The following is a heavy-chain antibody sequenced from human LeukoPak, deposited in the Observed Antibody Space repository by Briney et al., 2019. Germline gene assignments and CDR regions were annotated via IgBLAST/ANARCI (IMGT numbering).Heavy chain of an antibody. CDR2: ISSNGGST. CDR3: ARGDTTFDY. J-gene: IGHJ4*02. V-gene: IGHV3-64*01. CDR1: GFTFSSYA. Sequence: PGGSLRLSCAASGFTFSSYAMHWVRQAPGKGLEYVSAISSNGGSTYYANSVEGRFTISRDNSKNTLYLQMGSLRAEDMAVYYCARGDTTFDYWGQGTLVTVSS. D-gene: IGHD1-1*01.